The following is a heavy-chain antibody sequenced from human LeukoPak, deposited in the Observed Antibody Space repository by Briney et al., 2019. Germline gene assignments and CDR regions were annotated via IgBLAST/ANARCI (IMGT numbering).Heavy chain of an antibody. J-gene: IGHJ3*02. CDR3: AREGIGGGAFDI. Sequence: PGGSLRLSCAPSGFISSSAWMSWVRQAPGKGLEWVSHIKSKTNGGITEYAAPVKGRFTISREDSKNTLYLQMDSLQTEDTAVYYCAREGIGGGAFDIWGQGTMVTVSA. CDR1: GFISSSAW. CDR2: IKSKTNGGIT. V-gene: IGHV3-15*01. D-gene: IGHD2/OR15-2a*01.